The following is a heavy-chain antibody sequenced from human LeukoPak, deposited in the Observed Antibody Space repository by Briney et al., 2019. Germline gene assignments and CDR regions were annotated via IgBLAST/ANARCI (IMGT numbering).Heavy chain of an antibody. J-gene: IGHJ4*02. CDR3: ARAYRSMAAAGHFDY. CDR2: ISYDGSNK. Sequence: GGSLRLSCAASGFTFSSYAMHWVRQAPGKGLEWVAVISYDGSNKYYADSVKGRFTISRDNSKNTLYLQMNSLRAEDTAVYYCARAYRSMAAAGHFDYWGQGTLVTVSS. D-gene: IGHD6-13*01. CDR1: GFTFSSYA. V-gene: IGHV3-30-3*01.